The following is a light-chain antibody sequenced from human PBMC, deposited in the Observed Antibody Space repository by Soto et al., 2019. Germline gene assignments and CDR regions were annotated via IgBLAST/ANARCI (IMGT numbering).Light chain of an antibody. V-gene: IGLV2-14*01. CDR3: NSYASSSTDG. J-gene: IGLJ1*01. CDR1: SSDVGGHNH. CDR2: QVG. Sequence: QSVLTQPASVSGSPGQSITISCTGSSSDVGGHNHVSWYQQHPGKPPKLIIYQVGNRPSGVSKRFSRSKSGNTASLTISGFQAEDEADDYCNSYASSSTDGFGTGTKVTVL.